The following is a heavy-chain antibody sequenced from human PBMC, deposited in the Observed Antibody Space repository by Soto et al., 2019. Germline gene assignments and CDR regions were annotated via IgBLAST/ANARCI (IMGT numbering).Heavy chain of an antibody. Sequence: VESGGNLAQPGGSLRLSCAASGFSLRSQWMHWIRQTPGKGLEWVSRSSPDGSTVYADSVKGRFTISRDNAKNTMYLQMSSLRAEDTAVYYCAKDGILDTSGHYYYFDYWGQGTLVTVSS. V-gene: IGHV3-74*03. J-gene: IGHJ4*02. D-gene: IGHD3-22*01. CDR3: AKDGILDTSGHYYYFDY. CDR1: GFSLRSQW. CDR2: SSPDGST.